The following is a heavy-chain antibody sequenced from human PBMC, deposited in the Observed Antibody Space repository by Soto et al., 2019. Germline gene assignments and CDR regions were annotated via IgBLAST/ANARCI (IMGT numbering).Heavy chain of an antibody. J-gene: IGHJ4*02. CDR1: GFIFSSYA. V-gene: IGHV3-23*01. D-gene: IGHD1-1*01. Sequence: EVQLLESGGDLVPPGGSLRLSCAASGFIFSSYAMNWFRQAPGKGLEWVSDISGSGAVTHYAGSVKGRFTISRDNSRHTLYLQMSSLRVDDTYVYYCAYGTIRGNSKTTHRCDYWGQGILVTVSS. CDR3: AYGTIRGNSKTTHRCDY. CDR2: ISGSGAVT.